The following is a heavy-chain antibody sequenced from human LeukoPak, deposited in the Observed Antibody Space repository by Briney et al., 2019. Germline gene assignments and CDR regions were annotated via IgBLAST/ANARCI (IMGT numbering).Heavy chain of an antibody. CDR3: ARMYCSRGSCYPLFYYNAMDV. V-gene: IGHV1-18*01. Sequence: ASVKVSCKASGGTFSSYAISWVRQAPGQGLEWMGWISSYNGRTNYAQRLQGRVTMTTDTSTSTAYMELRSLRSDDTAVYYCARMYCSRGSCYPLFYYNAMDVWGQGTTVTVSS. D-gene: IGHD2-15*01. CDR2: ISSYNGRT. J-gene: IGHJ6*02. CDR1: GGTFSSYA.